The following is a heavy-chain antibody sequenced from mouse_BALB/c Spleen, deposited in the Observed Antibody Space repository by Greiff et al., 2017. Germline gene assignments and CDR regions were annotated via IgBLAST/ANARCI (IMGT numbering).Heavy chain of an antibody. CDR2: IDPANGNT. Sequence: VQLKESGAELVKPGASVKLSCTASGFNIKDTYMHWVKQRPEQGLEWIGRIDPANGNTKYDPKFQGKATITADTSSNTAYLQLSSLTSEDTAVYYCARGGITTGYAMDYWGQGTSVTVSS. D-gene: IGHD2-4*01. V-gene: IGHV14-3*02. J-gene: IGHJ4*01. CDR1: GFNIKDTY. CDR3: ARGGITTGYAMDY.